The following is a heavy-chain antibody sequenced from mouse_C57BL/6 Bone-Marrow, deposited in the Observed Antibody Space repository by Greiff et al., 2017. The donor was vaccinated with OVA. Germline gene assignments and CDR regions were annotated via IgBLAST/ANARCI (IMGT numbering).Heavy chain of an antibody. CDR1: GYTFTDYE. CDR3: TRCYDYVWYFDV. V-gene: IGHV1-15*01. Sequence: VKLVESGAELVRPGASVTLSCKASGYTFTDYEMHWVKQTPVHGLEWIGAIDPETGGTAYNQKFKGKAILTADKSSSTAYMELRSLTSEDSAVYYCTRCYDYVWYFDVWGTGTTVTVSS. CDR2: IDPETGGT. D-gene: IGHD2-4*01. J-gene: IGHJ1*03.